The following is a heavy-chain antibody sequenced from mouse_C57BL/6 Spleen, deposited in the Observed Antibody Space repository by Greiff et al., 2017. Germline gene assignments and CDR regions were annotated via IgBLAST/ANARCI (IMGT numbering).Heavy chain of an antibody. D-gene: IGHD2-3*01. V-gene: IGHV1-50*01. J-gene: IGHJ4*01. Sequence: QVQLQQPGAELVKPGASVKLSCKASGYTFTSYWMQWVNQRPGQGLEWIGEIDPSDSYTNYNQKFKGKATLTVDTSSSTAYMQLSSLTSEDSAVYYCARGDDGYYGAMDDWGQGTSVTVSS. CDR1: GYTFTSYW. CDR2: IDPSDSYT. CDR3: ARGDDGYYGAMDD.